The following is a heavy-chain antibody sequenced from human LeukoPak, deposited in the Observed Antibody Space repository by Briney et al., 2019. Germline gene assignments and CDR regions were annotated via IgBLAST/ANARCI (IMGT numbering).Heavy chain of an antibody. CDR2: INGGGVNT. CDR3: AKDPRGNYVAWLDP. V-gene: IGHV3-23*01. J-gene: IGHJ5*02. CDR1: GFAFSSYA. Sequence: GGSLRLSCAASGFAFSSYAMSWVRQAPGKGLEWVSTINGGGVNTHYADSVGGRFTITRDNSKNTLYLQMNSLRAEDTATYYCAKDPRGNYVAWLDPWGQGTLVTVSS. D-gene: IGHD3-10*02.